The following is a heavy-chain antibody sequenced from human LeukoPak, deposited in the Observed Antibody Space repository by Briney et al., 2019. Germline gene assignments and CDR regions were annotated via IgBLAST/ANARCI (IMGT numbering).Heavy chain of an antibody. Sequence: GGSLTLSCAASGFTFSSYSMNWVRQAPGKGLEWVSSIRSSNNYIYYADSVKGRFTISRDNAKNSPYLQMNSLRAEDTAVYYCATIKRYDTGRSASVGIDHWGQGTLVTVSS. CDR3: ATIKRYDTGRSASVGIDH. CDR1: GFTFSSYS. V-gene: IGHV3-21*01. D-gene: IGHD2-15*01. CDR2: IRSSNNYI. J-gene: IGHJ4*02.